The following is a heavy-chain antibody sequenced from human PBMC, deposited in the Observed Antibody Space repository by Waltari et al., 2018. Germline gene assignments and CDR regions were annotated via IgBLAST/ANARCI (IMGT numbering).Heavy chain of an antibody. V-gene: IGHV4-34*01. J-gene: IGHJ6*02. Sequence: QVQLQQWGAGLLKPSATLSLTCAVYGGSFSGYYWSWIRQPPGKGLEWIGEINHSGRTNYNPSLKSRVTISVDTSKNQFSLKLSSVTAADTAVYYCARVRDYYYYGMDVWGQGTTVTVSS. CDR2: INHSGRT. CDR3: ARVRDYYYYGMDV. CDR1: GGSFSGYY.